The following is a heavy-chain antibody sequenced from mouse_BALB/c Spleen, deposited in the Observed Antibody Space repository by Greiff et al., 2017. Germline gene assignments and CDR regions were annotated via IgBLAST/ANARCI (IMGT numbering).Heavy chain of an antibody. CDR3: ARWDDGYYTFAY. CDR1: GYTFTNYW. V-gene: IGHV1-63*02. J-gene: IGHJ3*01. D-gene: IGHD2-3*01. CDR2: IYPGGGYT. Sequence: VQLHQSGAELVRPGTSVKISCKASGYTFTNYWLGWVKQRPGHGLEWIGDIYPGGGYTNYNEKFKGKATLTADTSSSTAYMQLSSLTSEDSAVYFCARWDDGYYTFAYWGQGTLVTVSA.